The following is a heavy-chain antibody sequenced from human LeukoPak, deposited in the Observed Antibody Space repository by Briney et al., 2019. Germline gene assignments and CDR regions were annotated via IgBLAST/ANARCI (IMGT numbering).Heavy chain of an antibody. CDR3: ARDVYYYDSSGHDF. V-gene: IGHV3-7*01. CDR2: INRDGSEK. J-gene: IGHJ4*02. CDR1: GFTFSNYW. D-gene: IGHD3-22*01. Sequence: PGGSLRLSCAASGFTFSNYWMNWVRQAPGKGLEWVANINRDGSEKYYVDSVRGRFTISRDNVKNSLYLQVSSLKAEDTGIYYCARDVYYYDSSGHDFWGQGTLVTVSS.